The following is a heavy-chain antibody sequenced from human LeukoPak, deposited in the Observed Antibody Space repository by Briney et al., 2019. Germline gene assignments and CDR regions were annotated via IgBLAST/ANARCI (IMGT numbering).Heavy chain of an antibody. CDR3: ARARSYYDSSGPTIDAFDI. CDR2: IGTAGDT. V-gene: IGHV3-13*01. CDR1: GFTFSSYD. J-gene: IGHJ3*02. D-gene: IGHD3-22*01. Sequence: PGGSLRLSCAASGFTFSSYDMHWVRHATGKGLEWVSAIGTAGDTYYPGSVKGRFTISRENAKNSLYLQMNSLRAGDTAVYYCARARSYYDSSGPTIDAFDIWGQGTMVTVSS.